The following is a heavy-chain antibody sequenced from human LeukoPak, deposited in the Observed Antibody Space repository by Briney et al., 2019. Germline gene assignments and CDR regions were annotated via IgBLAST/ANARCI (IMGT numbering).Heavy chain of an antibody. CDR2: TSYDGGSD. V-gene: IGHV3-33*01. CDR1: GFTFRSFG. J-gene: IGHJ4*02. Sequence: PGGSLRLSCAASGFTFRSFGMHWVRQAPGKGLEWVAVTSYDGGSDYYADSVEGRFTISRDNSKNTLYLQMNSLRAEDTAVYYCARDLGWRSGYYSDYWGQGTLVTVSS. CDR3: ARDLGWRSGYYSDY. D-gene: IGHD3-22*01.